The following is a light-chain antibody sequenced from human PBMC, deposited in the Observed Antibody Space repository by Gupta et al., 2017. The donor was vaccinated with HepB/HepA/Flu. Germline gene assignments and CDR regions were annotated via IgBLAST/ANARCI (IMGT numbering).Light chain of an antibody. Sequence: SSELTQDPAVSVALGQTVRITCQGDSLRSYYASWYQQKPGQAPVLVIYGKNNRPSGIPDRFSGSSSGNTASLTITGAQAEDEADYYCNSRDSSGNHPVVVGGGTKLTVL. CDR1: SLRSYY. CDR3: NSRDSSGNHPVV. J-gene: IGLJ2*01. CDR2: GKN. V-gene: IGLV3-19*01.